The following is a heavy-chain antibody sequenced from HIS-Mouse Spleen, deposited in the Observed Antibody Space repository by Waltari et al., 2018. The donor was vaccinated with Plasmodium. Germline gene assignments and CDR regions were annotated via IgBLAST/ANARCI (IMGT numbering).Heavy chain of an antibody. D-gene: IGHD2-15*01. CDR1: GGSFSGYY. J-gene: IGHJ4*02. V-gene: IGHV4-34*01. Sequence: QVQLQQWGAGLLKPSETLSLTCAVYGGSFSGYYWSWIRQPPGKGREWIGESNHSGSTNDNPSLKSRVTISVDTSKSQFSLKLSSVTAADTAVYYCARLVVVASKDSYWGQGTLVTVSS. CDR3: ARLVVVASKDSY. CDR2: SNHSGST.